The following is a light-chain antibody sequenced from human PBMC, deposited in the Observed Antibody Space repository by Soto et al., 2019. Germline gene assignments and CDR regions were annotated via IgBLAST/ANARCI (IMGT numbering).Light chain of an antibody. V-gene: IGKV2-28*01. J-gene: IGKJ1*01. CDR1: QSLLHSNGYNY. CDR3: IQTLQTPWT. Sequence: DTVMTQSPLSLPVTPGEPASISCRSSQSLLHSNGYNYLDWYLQKPGQSPQLLIYLGSNRASGVPDRFSGSGSGTDFTLKISRVEAEDVGVYYCIQTLQTPWTFGQGTKVEIK. CDR2: LGS.